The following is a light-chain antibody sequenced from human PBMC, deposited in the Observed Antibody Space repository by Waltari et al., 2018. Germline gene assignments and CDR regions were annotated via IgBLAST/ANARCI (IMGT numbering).Light chain of an antibody. V-gene: IGKV1-39*01. Sequence: DIQMTQSPSALSASVGDRVTIICRASQSISSYLNWYQQKPGKAPKLLIYAASTLQSAVPSRFSGSGSGTDFSLTISSLQPEDFATYYCQQSYSTPCTFGQGTKLEIK. J-gene: IGKJ2*02. CDR1: QSISSY. CDR2: AAS. CDR3: QQSYSTPCT.